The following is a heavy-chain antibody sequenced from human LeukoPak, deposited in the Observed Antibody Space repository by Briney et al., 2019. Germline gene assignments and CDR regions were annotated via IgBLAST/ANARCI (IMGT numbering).Heavy chain of an antibody. V-gene: IGHV4-39*01. CDR2: VYHNGET. CDR1: GGSISSRGYH. Sequence: SEPLSLTCNVSGGSISSRGYHWGWIRQPPGKRLEWIATVYHNGETYNNPSLKSRVTMSVDTSKNQFSLKLSSVTAADPAVYYCARRASVGIRGVILGTQYWYFDLWGRGPRVTVSS. CDR3: ARRASVGIRGVILGTQYWYFDL. J-gene: IGHJ2*01. D-gene: IGHD3-10*01.